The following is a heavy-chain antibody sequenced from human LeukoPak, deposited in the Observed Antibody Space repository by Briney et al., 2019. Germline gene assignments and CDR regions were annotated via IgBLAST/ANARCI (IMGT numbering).Heavy chain of an antibody. D-gene: IGHD3-10*01. Sequence: SETLSLTCAVYGGSFSGYYWSWIRQPPGKGLEWIGEINHSGSTNYNPSLKSRVTISVDTSKNQFSLKLSSVTAADTAVYYCARDGRTYGSGSHRPGWFDPWGQGTLVTVSS. V-gene: IGHV4-34*01. CDR2: INHSGST. CDR1: GGSFSGYY. J-gene: IGHJ5*02. CDR3: ARDGRTYGSGSHRPGWFDP.